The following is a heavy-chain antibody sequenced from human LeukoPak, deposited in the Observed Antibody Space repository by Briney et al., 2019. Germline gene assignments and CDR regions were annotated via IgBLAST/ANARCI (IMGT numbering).Heavy chain of an antibody. CDR1: GFTFRSYG. J-gene: IGHJ6*02. CDR2: IWYDGSNT. D-gene: IGHD3-9*01. CDR3: AREYDIISHVGYGMDV. Sequence: GRSLRLSCAASGFTFRSYGMHWVRQAPGKGLEWVAVIWYDGSNTYYADSVKGRFTISRDNSKNTSYLQMNSLRAEDTAVYYCAREYDIISHVGYGMDVWGQGTTVTVSS. V-gene: IGHV3-33*01.